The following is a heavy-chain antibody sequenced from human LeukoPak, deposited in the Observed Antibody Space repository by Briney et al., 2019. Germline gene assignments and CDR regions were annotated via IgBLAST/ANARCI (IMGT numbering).Heavy chain of an antibody. CDR3: ASPPMECSSTSCFPMDV. D-gene: IGHD2-2*01. V-gene: IGHV4-34*01. J-gene: IGHJ6*02. Sequence: KPSETLSLTCAVYGGSFSGYYWSWIRQPPGKGLEWIGEINHSGSTNYNPSLKSRVTISVDTSKNQFSLKLSSVTAADTAVYYCASPPMECSSTSCFPMDVWGQGTTVTVSS. CDR2: INHSGST. CDR1: GGSFSGYY.